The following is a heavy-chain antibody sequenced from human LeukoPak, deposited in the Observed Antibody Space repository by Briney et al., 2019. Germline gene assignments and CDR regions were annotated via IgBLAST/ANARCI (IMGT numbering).Heavy chain of an antibody. Sequence: GASVKVSCKATGCTGTAYCMHCVHQAPGQGLEWMGWINANSGGISYAQKFQGRVTMTRDTSISTAYMELNCLRSDSTALYYCARDYLVPGTVEKWGQGTLVIVSS. CDR2: INANSGGI. J-gene: IGHJ4*02. CDR3: ARDYLVPGTVEK. V-gene: IGHV1-2*02. CDR1: GCTGTAYC. D-gene: IGHD6-19*01.